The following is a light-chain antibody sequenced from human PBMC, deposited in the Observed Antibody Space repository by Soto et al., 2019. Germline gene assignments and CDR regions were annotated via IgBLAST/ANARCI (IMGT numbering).Light chain of an antibody. CDR2: LAS. Sequence: DIQMTQSPSTLSASVGDRVTITCRASQSINIWLAWYQQKPGRAPKLLIYLASTLASGVPSRFSGSGSGTDFTLTISSLQPDGFATYYCQQYNDYWTFGQGTRVEVK. J-gene: IGKJ1*01. V-gene: IGKV1-5*03. CDR3: QQYNDYWT. CDR1: QSINIW.